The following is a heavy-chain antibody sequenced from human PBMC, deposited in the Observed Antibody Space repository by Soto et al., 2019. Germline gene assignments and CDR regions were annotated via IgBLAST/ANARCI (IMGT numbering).Heavy chain of an antibody. CDR2: ISYDGSNK. V-gene: IGHV3-30*18. J-gene: IGHJ5*02. CDR3: AKDAYSSGRGWFDP. CDR1: GFTFSSYG. D-gene: IGHD6-19*01. Sequence: QVQLVESGGGVVQPGRSLRLSCAASGFTFSSYGMHWVRQAPGKGLEWVAVISYDGSNKYYADSVKGRFTISRDNSKNTLYLQMNRLRAEDTAVYYCAKDAYSSGRGWFDPWGQGTLVTVSS.